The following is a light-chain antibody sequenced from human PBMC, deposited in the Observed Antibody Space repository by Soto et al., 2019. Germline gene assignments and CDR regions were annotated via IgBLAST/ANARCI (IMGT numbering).Light chain of an antibody. V-gene: IGKV3-15*01. CDR3: QQYNNWPRT. CDR2: GAS. Sequence: EILITQSPATLSVSPGERATLSCRASQSVSSNLAWYQQRPGQAPRILIYGASTRATGIPARFSGSGSGTEFTLTISRLQSEDFAVYYCQQYNNWPRTFGQGTKVDIK. CDR1: QSVSSN. J-gene: IGKJ1*01.